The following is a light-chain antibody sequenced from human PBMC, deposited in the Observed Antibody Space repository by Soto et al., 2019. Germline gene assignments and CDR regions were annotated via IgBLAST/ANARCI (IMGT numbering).Light chain of an antibody. V-gene: IGKV2-28*01. CDR1: QSLLQSNGRNY. CDR3: MQPLQSWT. CDR2: LGS. J-gene: IGKJ1*01. Sequence: EIVLTQSPLSLPVTPGEPASISCRSSQSLLQSNGRNYLDWYLQKPGQPPQLLIYLGSNRASGVPDRFSGSGSGTDFTLKISRVEAEDVGVYYCMQPLQSWTFGQGTKVEIK.